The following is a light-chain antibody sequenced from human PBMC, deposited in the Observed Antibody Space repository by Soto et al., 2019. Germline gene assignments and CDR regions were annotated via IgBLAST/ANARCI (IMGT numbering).Light chain of an antibody. CDR2: GAS. CDR3: QQYGTSPLMYT. V-gene: IGKV3-20*01. CDR1: QSVTSSY. Sequence: EIVLTPSPGALSLSPGERATLSCRASQSVTSSYLAWYQQKPGQAPRLLIYGASIRATGVPGRFSGSGSGTDFTLTITRMETEDFAVYYCQQYGTSPLMYTFGQGTKLSIK. J-gene: IGKJ2*01.